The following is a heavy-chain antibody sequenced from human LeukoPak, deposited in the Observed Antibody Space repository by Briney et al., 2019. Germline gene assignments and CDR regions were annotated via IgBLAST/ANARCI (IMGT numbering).Heavy chain of an antibody. D-gene: IGHD3-9*01. CDR3: ARTIGPLQPGAALDI. V-gene: IGHV1-2*02. CDR1: GYTFTGYY. CDR2: INPNSGGT. Sequence: ASVKVSCKASGYTFTGYYMHWVRQAPGQGLEWMGWINPNSGGTNYAQKFQGRVTMTRDTSISTAYMELSRLRSDDTAVYYCARTIGPLQPGAALDIWGQGTMVTVSS. J-gene: IGHJ3*02.